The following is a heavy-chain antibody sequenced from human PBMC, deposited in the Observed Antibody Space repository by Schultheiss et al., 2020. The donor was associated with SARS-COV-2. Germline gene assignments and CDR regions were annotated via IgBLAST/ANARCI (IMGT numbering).Heavy chain of an antibody. D-gene: IGHD1-26*01. J-gene: IGHJ4*02. CDR3: ARRVSGTYNFDH. Sequence: ASVKVSCKASGYTFTSYDINWVRQAPGQGLEWMGRMNPNSGNTGYAQKFQGRVTMTRNTSISTAYMELSSLRSEDTAVYYCARRVSGTYNFDHWGQGTLVTVSS. V-gene: IGHV1-8*01. CDR1: GYTFTSYD. CDR2: MNPNSGNT.